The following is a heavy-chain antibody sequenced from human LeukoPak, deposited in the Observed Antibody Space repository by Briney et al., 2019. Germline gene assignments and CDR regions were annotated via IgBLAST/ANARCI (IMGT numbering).Heavy chain of an antibody. CDR3: ARAMVRGGRYYYYYYMDV. CDR1: GYTFTGYY. V-gene: IGHV1-2*02. CDR2: INPNSGGT. Sequence: ASVKVSCKASGYTFTGYYMHWVRQAPGQGLEWMGWINPNSGGTNYAQKFQGRVTMTRDTSISTAYMELSRLRSDDTAVYYCARAMVRGGRYYYYYYMDVWGKGTTVTVSS. J-gene: IGHJ6*03. D-gene: IGHD3-10*01.